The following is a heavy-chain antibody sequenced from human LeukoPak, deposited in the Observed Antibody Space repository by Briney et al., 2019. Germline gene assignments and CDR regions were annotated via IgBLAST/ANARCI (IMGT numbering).Heavy chain of an antibody. CDR3: ARRRVLTGSSRGDAFDI. D-gene: IGHD3-9*01. Sequence: PSETLSLTCSVSGDSINNYYWNWIRQPPGKGLEWIGYSYYSGSTNYNPSFTSRVTISIDTSKKHFSLKLSSVSAADTAVYYCARRRVLTGSSRGDAFDIWGQGIVVTVSS. V-gene: IGHV4-59*08. CDR2: SYYSGST. J-gene: IGHJ3*02. CDR1: GDSINNYY.